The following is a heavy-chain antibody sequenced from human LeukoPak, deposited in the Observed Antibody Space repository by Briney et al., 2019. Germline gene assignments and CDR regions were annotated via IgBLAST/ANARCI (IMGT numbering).Heavy chain of an antibody. V-gene: IGHV4-39*01. CDR3: ARGRIAAAGTGWFDP. D-gene: IGHD6-13*01. CDR1: GGSISSSSY. CDR2: IFYSGST. J-gene: IGHJ5*02. Sequence: SETLSLTCTVSGGSISSSSYWGWIRQPPGKGLEWIGSIFYSGSTYYNPSLKSRVTISVDTSKNQFSLKLSSVTAADTAVYYCARGRIAAAGTGWFDPWGQGTLVTVSS.